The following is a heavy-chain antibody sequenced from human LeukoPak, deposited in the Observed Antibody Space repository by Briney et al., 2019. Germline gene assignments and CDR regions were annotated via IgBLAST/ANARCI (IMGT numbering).Heavy chain of an antibody. CDR3: ANCGISIFGVIFL. V-gene: IGHV3-23*01. CDR1: GFTFSRNA. D-gene: IGHD3-3*01. CDR2: ISGNGGST. J-gene: IGHJ4*02. Sequence: GGSLRLSCAASGFTFSRNAMSWVRQAPGRGVEGVSDISGNGGSTYYAVSVKGRFHIPRENQKNTLYLNKHTLRPEDTAVYYCANCGISIFGVIFLWGQESLVTVSS.